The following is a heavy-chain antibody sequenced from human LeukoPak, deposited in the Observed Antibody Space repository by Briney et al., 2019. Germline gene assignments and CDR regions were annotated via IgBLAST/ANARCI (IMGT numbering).Heavy chain of an antibody. D-gene: IGHD2-21*02. CDR3: AREGPLAYCGGDCSYDAFDI. J-gene: IGHJ3*02. CDR1: GGSISSYY. CDR2: IYYSGST. V-gene: IGHV4-59*01. Sequence: SSETPSLTCTVSGGSISSYYWSWIRQPPGRGLEWIGYIYYSGSTNYNPSLKSRVTISVDTSKNQFSLKLSSVTAADTAVYYCAREGPLAYCGGDCSYDAFDIWGQGTMVTVSS.